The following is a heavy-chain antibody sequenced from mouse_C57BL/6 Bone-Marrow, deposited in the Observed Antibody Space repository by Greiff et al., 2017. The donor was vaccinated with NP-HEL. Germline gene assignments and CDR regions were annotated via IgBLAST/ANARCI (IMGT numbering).Heavy chain of an antibody. Sequence: VQGVESGPELVKPGASVKISCKASGYAFSSSWMNWVKQRPGKGLEWIGRIYPGDGDTNYNGKFKGKATLTADKSSSTAYMQLSSLTSEDSAVYFCARRTTVVARYFDVWGTGTTVTVSS. CDR3: ARRTTVVARYFDV. V-gene: IGHV1-82*01. J-gene: IGHJ1*03. CDR2: IYPGDGDT. D-gene: IGHD1-1*01. CDR1: GYAFSSSW.